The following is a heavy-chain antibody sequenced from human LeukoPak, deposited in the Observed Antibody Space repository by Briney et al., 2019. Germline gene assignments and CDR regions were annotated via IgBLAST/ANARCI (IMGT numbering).Heavy chain of an antibody. CDR2: INPSGGST. CDR3: ARDSGMVRGTVDY. J-gene: IGHJ4*02. D-gene: IGHD3-10*01. Sequence: ASVTVSCKPSGYTFSRYYMYWVRQAPGQGLEWMGIINPSGGSTSYAQKFQGRVTMTRDTSTSTVYMEVSTLRSEDTAVYYCARDSGMVRGTVDYWGQGTLVTVSS. CDR1: GYTFSRYY. V-gene: IGHV1-46*01.